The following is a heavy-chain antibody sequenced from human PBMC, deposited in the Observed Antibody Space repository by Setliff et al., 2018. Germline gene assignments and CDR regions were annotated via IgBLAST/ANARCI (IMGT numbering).Heavy chain of an antibody. D-gene: IGHD4-4*01. CDR2: IYTSGST. J-gene: IGHJ6*03. V-gene: IGHV4-4*07. CDR1: GGSISSYY. CDR3: ARVSTVTTWPYYYYMDV. Sequence: KTSETLSLTCIVSGGSISSYYWTWIRQPPGKGLEWIGRIYTSGSTNYNPSLKSRVTMSVDTSKNQFSLKLSSVTAADTAVYYCARVSTVTTWPYYYYMDVWGKGTTVTVSS.